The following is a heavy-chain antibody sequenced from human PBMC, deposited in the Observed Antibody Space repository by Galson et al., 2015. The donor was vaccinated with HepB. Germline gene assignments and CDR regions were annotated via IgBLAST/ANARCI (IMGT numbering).Heavy chain of an antibody. CDR3: ARDSFFADIAAAGELVYYYYGMDV. CDR1: GFTFSSYA. Sequence: SLRLSCAASGFTFSSYAMHWVRQAPGKGLKWVAVISYDGSNKYYADSVKGRFTISRDNSKNTLYLQMNSLRAEDTAVYYCARDSFFADIAAAGELVYYYYGMDVWGQGTTVTVSS. D-gene: IGHD6-13*01. J-gene: IGHJ6*02. V-gene: IGHV3-30-3*01. CDR2: ISYDGSNK.